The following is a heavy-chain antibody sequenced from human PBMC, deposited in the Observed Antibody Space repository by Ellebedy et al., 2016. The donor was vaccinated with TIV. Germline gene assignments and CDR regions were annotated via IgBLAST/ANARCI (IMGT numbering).Heavy chain of an antibody. CDR2: INGDGSHT. J-gene: IGHJ6*02. CDR1: GYTLTSYW. Sequence: GGSLRLSCAASGYTLTSYWMHWVRQAPGKGLVWVSHINGDGSHTIYADSVKGRFTISRDNAKDSLYLQMNSLRAEDTAVYYCARDKIKAYYYYGMDVWGQGTTVTVSS. V-gene: IGHV3-74*01. CDR3: ARDKIKAYYYYGMDV.